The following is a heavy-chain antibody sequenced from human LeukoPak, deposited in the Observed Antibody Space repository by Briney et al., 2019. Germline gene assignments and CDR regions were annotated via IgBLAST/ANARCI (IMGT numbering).Heavy chain of an antibody. V-gene: IGHV1-18*01. CDR1: GYTFTSYG. Sequence: ASVKVSCKASGYTFTSYGISWVRQAPGQGLEWMGWISAYNGNTNYAQKLQGRVTMTTDTSTSTAYMELRSLRSDDTAVYYCARDGELLLRFDAFDIWGQGTMVTVSS. J-gene: IGHJ3*02. D-gene: IGHD1-26*01. CDR3: ARDGELLLRFDAFDI. CDR2: ISAYNGNT.